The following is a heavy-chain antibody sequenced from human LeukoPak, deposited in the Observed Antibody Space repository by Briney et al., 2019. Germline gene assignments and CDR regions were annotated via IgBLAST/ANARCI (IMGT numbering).Heavy chain of an antibody. CDR3: TRLPVVVVTVNSTAEGY. Sequence: GGSLRLSCAASGFTFSGSAMHWVRQASGKGLEWVGRIRSKANSYATAYAASVKGRFTISRDDSKNTAYPQMNSLKTEDTAVYYCTRLPVVVVTVNSTAEGYWGQGTLVTVSS. D-gene: IGHD2-21*02. J-gene: IGHJ4*02. CDR2: IRSKANSYAT. V-gene: IGHV3-73*01. CDR1: GFTFSGSA.